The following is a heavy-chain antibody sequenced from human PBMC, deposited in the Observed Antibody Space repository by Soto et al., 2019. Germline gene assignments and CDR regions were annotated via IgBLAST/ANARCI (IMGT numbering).Heavy chain of an antibody. CDR1: GFTSSSYT. CDR2: ISGSGASI. Sequence: SGGSLRLSCAASGFTSSSYTMTWVRQAPGKGLEWVSGISGSGASIYYADSVKGRFTISRDNSKNTLYLQMDSLRAEDTAVYYCAKGAYYDFWSGYADDYWGQGTLVTVSS. CDR3: AKGAYYDFWSGYADDY. D-gene: IGHD3-3*01. J-gene: IGHJ4*02. V-gene: IGHV3-23*01.